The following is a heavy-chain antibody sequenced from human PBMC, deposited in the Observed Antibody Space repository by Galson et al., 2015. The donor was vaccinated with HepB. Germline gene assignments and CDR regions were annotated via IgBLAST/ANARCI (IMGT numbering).Heavy chain of an antibody. V-gene: IGHV3-30*18. CDR2: ISYDGSNK. D-gene: IGHD6-19*01. Sequence: SLRLSCAASGFTFSSYGMHWVRQAPGKGLEWVAVISYDGSNKYYADSVKGRFTVSRDNSKNTLYLQMNSLRAEDTAVYYCAKGMGQWLHDAFDIWGQGTIVTVSS. CDR1: GFTFSSYG. J-gene: IGHJ3*02. CDR3: AKGMGQWLHDAFDI.